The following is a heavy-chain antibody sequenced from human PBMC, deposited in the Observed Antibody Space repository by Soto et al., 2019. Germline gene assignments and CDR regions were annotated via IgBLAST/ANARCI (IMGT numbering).Heavy chain of an antibody. J-gene: IGHJ4*02. CDR3: AKDTPPADY. V-gene: IGHV3-30*18. Sequence: QVQLVESGGGVVQPGRSLRLSCAASGFTFSSYGMHWVRQAPGKGLEWVAVISYDGSNKYYADSVKGRFTISRDNSKNTLYLQMNSLRAEDKAVYYCAKDTPPADYWGQGTLVTVSS. CDR2: ISYDGSNK. D-gene: IGHD2-15*01. CDR1: GFTFSSYG.